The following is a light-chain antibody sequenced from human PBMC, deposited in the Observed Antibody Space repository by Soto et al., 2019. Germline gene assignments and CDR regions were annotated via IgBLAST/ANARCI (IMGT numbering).Light chain of an antibody. CDR1: SSDVGGYNY. Sequence: QSLLTQPPSASGSAGRTVTISCTGTSSDVGGYNYVSWYQQHPGKAPKLMIYEVSKRPSGVPDRFSGSKSGNTASLTVSGLQAEDEADYYCSSYAGSNNYVFGTGTKVTV. CDR3: SSYAGSNNYV. V-gene: IGLV2-8*01. J-gene: IGLJ1*01. CDR2: EVS.